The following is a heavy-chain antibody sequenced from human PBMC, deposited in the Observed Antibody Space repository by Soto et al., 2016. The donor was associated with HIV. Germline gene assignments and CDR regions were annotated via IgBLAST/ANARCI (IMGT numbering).Heavy chain of an antibody. V-gene: IGHV1-46*01. D-gene: IGHD1-26*01. CDR1: GYTFTSYY. CDR2: INPSGGNS. J-gene: IGHJ5*02. CDR3: ARDYPQCGAIKGWFDP. Sequence: QVQLVQSGAEVKKPGASVKVSCKASGYTFTSYYLHWVRQAPGQGLEWMGIINPSGGNSNYAQKFQDRVTMTSDTSTSTVYMELSSLRSEDTAVYYCARDYPQCGAIKGWFDPWGQGPWSPSPQ.